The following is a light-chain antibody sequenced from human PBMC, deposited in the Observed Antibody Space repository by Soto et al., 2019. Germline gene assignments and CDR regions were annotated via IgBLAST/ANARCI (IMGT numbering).Light chain of an antibody. CDR1: NSDVGGYTY. CDR2: DVS. CDR3: SSYTSSAFLYV. V-gene: IGLV2-14*03. Sequence: QSAPTQPASVSGSPGQSITISCTGTNSDVGGYTYVSWYQQHPGKVPKLMIYDVSNRPSGVSDRFSGSKSGNTASLTISGLQAEDEADYYCSSYTSSAFLYVFGTGTQVTVL. J-gene: IGLJ1*01.